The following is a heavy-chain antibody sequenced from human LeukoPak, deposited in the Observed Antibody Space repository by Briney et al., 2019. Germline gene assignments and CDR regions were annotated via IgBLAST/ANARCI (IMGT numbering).Heavy chain of an antibody. J-gene: IGHJ4*02. V-gene: IGHV3-23*01. D-gene: IGHD6-19*01. CDR2: ISGSGDTA. Sequence: GGSLRLSCAASGFTFSSYAMTWVRQAPGKGLEWVSVISGSGDTAYYADSVKGRFTISRDNSKNTLYLQMNSLRAEDTAVYYCARGVAVADLYFDYWGQGTLVTVSS. CDR1: GFTFSSYA. CDR3: ARGVAVADLYFDY.